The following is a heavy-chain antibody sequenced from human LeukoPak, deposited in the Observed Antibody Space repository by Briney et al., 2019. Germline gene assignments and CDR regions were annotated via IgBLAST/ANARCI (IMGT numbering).Heavy chain of an antibody. Sequence: PGGSLRLSCAASGFTFSSYAMHWVRQAPGKGLEYVSAISSNGGSTYYANSVKGRFTISRDNSKNTLYLQMGSLRAEDMAVYYCASGPRGKPGHYFDYWGQGTLVTVSS. CDR3: ASGPRGKPGHYFDY. V-gene: IGHV3-64*01. D-gene: IGHD3-16*01. CDR1: GFTFSSYA. CDR2: ISSNGGST. J-gene: IGHJ4*02.